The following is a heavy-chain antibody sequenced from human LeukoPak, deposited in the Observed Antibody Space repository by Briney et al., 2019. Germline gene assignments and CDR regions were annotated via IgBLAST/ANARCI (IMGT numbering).Heavy chain of an antibody. Sequence: GGSLRLSCAACGFTFSSYWMHWVRQVPGKGLVWVSRINSDGSSTSYADSVKGRFTISRDNAKNTLYLQMNSLRAEDTAVYYCARVVGDGATYGPFDYWGQGTLVTVSS. CDR1: GFTFSSYW. D-gene: IGHD5-12*01. J-gene: IGHJ4*02. V-gene: IGHV3-74*01. CDR2: INSDGSST. CDR3: ARVVGDGATYGPFDY.